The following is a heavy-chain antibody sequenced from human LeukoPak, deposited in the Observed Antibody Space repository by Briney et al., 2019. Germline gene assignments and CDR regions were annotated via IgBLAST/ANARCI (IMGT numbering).Heavy chain of an antibody. CDR3: AKGGGYEAQYYYYYLDV. D-gene: IGHD5-12*01. J-gene: IGHJ6*03. CDR2: IRYDGSNK. CDR1: GFTVSSNY. V-gene: IGHV3-30*02. Sequence: GGSLRLSCAASGFTVSSNYMTWVRQAPGKGLEWVAFIRYDGSNKYYADSVKGRFTVSRDNSKNTLYLQMKSLRAEDTAVYYCAKGGGYEAQYYYYYLDVWGKGTTVTISS.